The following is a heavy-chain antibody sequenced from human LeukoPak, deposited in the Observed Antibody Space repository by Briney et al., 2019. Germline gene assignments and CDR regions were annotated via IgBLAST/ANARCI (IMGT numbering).Heavy chain of an antibody. J-gene: IGHJ4*02. V-gene: IGHV1-18*01. CDR3: ARDKNYYDVLTGDYPYFDS. CDR2: INTYNGEI. Sequence: ASVKVSCKASGYTFTTCGISWVRQAPGQGLEWVGWINTYNGEINYAPRFQSRVTLTTDTGTSTVYMELRSLRSDDTAVYYCARDKNYYDVLTGDYPYFDSWGQGTLVTVSS. CDR1: GYTFTTCG. D-gene: IGHD3-9*01.